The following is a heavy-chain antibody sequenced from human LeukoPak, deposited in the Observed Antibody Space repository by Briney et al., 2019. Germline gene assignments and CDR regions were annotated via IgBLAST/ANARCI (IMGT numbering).Heavy chain of an antibody. V-gene: IGHV3-21*01. D-gene: IGHD6-13*01. Sequence: AGGSLRLSCAASGFTFSSYSMNWVRQAPGKGLEWVSSISSSSSYIYYADSVKGRFTISRDNAKNSLYLQMNSLRAEDTAVYYCARDHELAISLDYWGQGTLVTVSS. CDR2: ISSSSSYI. J-gene: IGHJ4*02. CDR1: GFTFSSYS. CDR3: ARDHELAISLDY.